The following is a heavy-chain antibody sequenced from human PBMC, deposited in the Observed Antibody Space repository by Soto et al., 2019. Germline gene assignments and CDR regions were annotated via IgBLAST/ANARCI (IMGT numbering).Heavy chain of an antibody. CDR3: ARAPYSGSDFGSERDYYYYMDV. J-gene: IGHJ6*03. V-gene: IGHV4-39*01. CDR2: IYYSGST. CDR1: ACSISSSSYY. Sequence: SATLSHTCTVSACSISSSSYYWGRIRQPPGKGLEWIGSIYYSGSTYYNPSLKSRVTISVDTSKNQFSLKLSSVTAADTAVYYCARAPYSGSDFGSERDYYYYMDVWGKGTTVTVS. D-gene: IGHD5-12*01.